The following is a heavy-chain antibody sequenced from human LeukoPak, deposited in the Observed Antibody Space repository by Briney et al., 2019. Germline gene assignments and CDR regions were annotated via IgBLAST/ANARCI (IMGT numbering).Heavy chain of an antibody. V-gene: IGHV4-39*07. CDR2: IYYSGST. CDR3: ARDSGFYSHRLDAFDI. CDR1: GGSISSSSYY. D-gene: IGHD3-22*01. J-gene: IGHJ3*02. Sequence: SETLSLTCTVSGGSISSSSYYWGWIRQPPGKGLEWIGSIYYSGSTYYNPSLKSRVTISVDTSKNQFSLKLSSVTAADTAVYYCARDSGFYSHRLDAFDIWGQGTMVTVSS.